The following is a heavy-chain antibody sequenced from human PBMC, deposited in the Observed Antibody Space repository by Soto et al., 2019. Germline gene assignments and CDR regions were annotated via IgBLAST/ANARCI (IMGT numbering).Heavy chain of an antibody. J-gene: IGHJ4*02. V-gene: IGHV4-4*02. CDR2: ISHSGTT. CDR3: ARDEDRDGYKSFDC. Sequence: QVQLQESGPGLVKPSGTLSLTCDVSGGSISSNYLWTWVRQPPGKGLEWIGEISHSGTTNYSSSLKSRVTISVDRSKNQFSLKSTAVIAADTAIYYCARDEDRDGYKSFDCWGQGDLVTVSS. D-gene: IGHD5-12*01. CDR1: GGSISSNYL.